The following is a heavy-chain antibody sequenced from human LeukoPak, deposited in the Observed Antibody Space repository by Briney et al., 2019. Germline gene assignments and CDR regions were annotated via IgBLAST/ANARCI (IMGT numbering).Heavy chain of an antibody. V-gene: IGHV4-59*12. J-gene: IGHJ4*02. CDR3: ARDRYYYDSSGYAIDY. D-gene: IGHD3-22*01. CDR2: IYYSGSA. Sequence: SETLSLTCTVSGGSISSYQWSWIRQPPGKGLEWIGNIYYSGSANYNPSLTSRVIISVDTPKNQFSLKLSPVIAADTAVYYCARDRYYYDSSGYAIDYWGQGTLVTVSS. CDR1: GGSISSYQ.